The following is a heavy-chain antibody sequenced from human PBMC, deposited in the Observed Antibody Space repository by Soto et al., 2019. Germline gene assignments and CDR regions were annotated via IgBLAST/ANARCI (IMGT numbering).Heavy chain of an antibody. J-gene: IGHJ6*02. CDR3: ARNYYDSSGYPYFMDV. CDR1: GGSISSSNW. Sequence: SETLSLTCAVSGGSISSSNWWSWVRQPPGKGLEWIGEIYHSGSTNYNPSLKSRVTISVDKSKNQFSLKLSSVTAADTAVYYCARNYYDSSGYPYFMDVWGQGTTVTVSS. CDR2: IYHSGST. D-gene: IGHD3-22*01. V-gene: IGHV4-4*02.